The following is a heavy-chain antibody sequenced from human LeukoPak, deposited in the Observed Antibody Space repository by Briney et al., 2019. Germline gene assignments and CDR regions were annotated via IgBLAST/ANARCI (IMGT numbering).Heavy chain of an antibody. CDR2: ISYDGRNR. V-gene: IGHV3-30*18. D-gene: IGHD4-23*01. Sequence: GGSLRLSCAASGFSFSSYGMHWVRQAPGKGLEWVAVISYDGRNRDYADSVKGRVTISRDNSKNTLYLQMNSLRGEDTAVYYCAKDRSSGNRPIFDYLGQGTLVTVSS. CDR3: AKDRSSGNRPIFDY. J-gene: IGHJ4*02. CDR1: GFSFSSYG.